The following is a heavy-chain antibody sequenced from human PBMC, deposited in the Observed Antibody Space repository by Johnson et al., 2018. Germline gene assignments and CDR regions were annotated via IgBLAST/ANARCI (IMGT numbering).Heavy chain of an antibody. CDR2: ISFRNNII. CDR3: AKEGARFDAFDI. J-gene: IGHJ3*02. V-gene: IGHV3-48*01. Sequence: EVQLVESGGGLVQPGGSLRLSCAVSGFTFSDYSINWVRQAPGKGLEWLAYISFRNNIIYYADSVKGRFTLSRDNAKNSMYLQMISLRAEDPAVYSCAKEGARFDAFDIWGQGTMVTVSS. CDR1: GFTFSDYS.